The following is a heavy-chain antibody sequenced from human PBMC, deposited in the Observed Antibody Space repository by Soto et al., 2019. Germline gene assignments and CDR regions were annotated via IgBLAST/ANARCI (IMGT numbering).Heavy chain of an antibody. CDR1: GQSFSGHS. V-gene: IGHV4-34*01. Sequence: QVQLQQWGAGLVKPSETLSLSCAVYGQSFSGHSWAWIRQPPGKGLEWIGEINESGSTYYNPSLKSRVTISTGTSKYQFSLKLSSVSAADTAAYFCARGSGIVALPGELEDVNYDYWGQGTLVNVSS. D-gene: IGHD1-1*01. J-gene: IGHJ4*02. CDR2: INESGST. CDR3: ARGSGIVALPGELEDVNYDY.